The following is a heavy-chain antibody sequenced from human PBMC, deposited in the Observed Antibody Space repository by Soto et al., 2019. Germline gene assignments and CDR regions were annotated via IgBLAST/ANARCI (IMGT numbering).Heavy chain of an antibody. CDR1: GFSLSTSGVG. CDR3: AHSNCSGGSCYFRVHWFDP. J-gene: IGHJ5*02. Sequence: QITLKESGPTLVKPTQTLTLTCTFSGFSLSTSGVGVGWIRQPPGKALEWLALIYWDDDKRYSPSLKSRLTITKDTSKNQVVLTMTNMDPVDTATYYCAHSNCSGGSCYFRVHWFDPWGQGTLVTVSS. D-gene: IGHD2-15*01. CDR2: IYWDDDK. V-gene: IGHV2-5*02.